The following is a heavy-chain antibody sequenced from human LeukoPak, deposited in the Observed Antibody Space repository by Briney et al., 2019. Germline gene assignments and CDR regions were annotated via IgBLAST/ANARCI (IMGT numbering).Heavy chain of an antibody. CDR3: ARIYCSGGSCYNSADFYYFDY. J-gene: IGHJ4*02. CDR2: INHSGST. Sequence: SETLSLTCAVYGGSFSGYYWSWIRQPPGKGLEWIGEINHSGSTNYNPSLKSRVTISVDTSKNQFSLKLTSVTAADTAVYYCARIYCSGGSCYNSADFYYFDYWGQGTLVTVSS. D-gene: IGHD2-15*01. V-gene: IGHV4-34*01. CDR1: GGSFSGYY.